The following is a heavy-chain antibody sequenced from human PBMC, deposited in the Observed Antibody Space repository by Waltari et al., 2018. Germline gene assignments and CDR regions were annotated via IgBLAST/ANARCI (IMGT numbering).Heavy chain of an antibody. Sequence: IQLVESGGGLVQPGGSLRLSCAASGFTFSRFWMSWVRQAPGKGPEWVENINQDGSEKDELDSVKGRFTISRDNGKNSLYLQLNSLRVDDTALYYCTDFDYWGLGTLVTVSS. CDR1: GFTFSRFW. CDR2: INQDGSEK. V-gene: IGHV3-7*01. J-gene: IGHJ4*02. CDR3: TDFDY.